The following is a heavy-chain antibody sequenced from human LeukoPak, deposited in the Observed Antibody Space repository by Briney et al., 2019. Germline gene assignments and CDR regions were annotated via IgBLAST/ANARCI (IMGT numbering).Heavy chain of an antibody. V-gene: IGHV3-30*02. CDR1: GFTFSSYG. Sequence: GGSLRLSCAASGFTFSSYGMHWVRQAPGKGLEWVAFIRYDGSNKYYADSVKGRFTISRGNSKNTLYLQMNSLRAEDTAVYYCAKDKYYYDSSGYYSPMGYWGQGTLVTVSS. CDR2: IRYDGSNK. J-gene: IGHJ4*02. D-gene: IGHD3-22*01. CDR3: AKDKYYYDSSGYYSPMGY.